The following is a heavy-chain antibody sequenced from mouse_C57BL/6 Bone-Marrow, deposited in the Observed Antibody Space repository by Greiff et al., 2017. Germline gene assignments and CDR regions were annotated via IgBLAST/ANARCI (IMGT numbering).Heavy chain of an antibody. CDR2: ISSGGDYI. V-gene: IGHV5-9-1*02. D-gene: IGHD1-1*01. Sequence: EVKVVESGEGLVKPGGSLKLSCAASGFTFSSYAMSWVRQTPEKRLEWVAYISSGGDYIYYADTVKGRFTISRDNARNTLYLQMSSLQSEDTAMYYSVTTVVDYAMDYWGQGTSVTVSS. J-gene: IGHJ4*01. CDR1: GFTFSSYA. CDR3: VTTVVDYAMDY.